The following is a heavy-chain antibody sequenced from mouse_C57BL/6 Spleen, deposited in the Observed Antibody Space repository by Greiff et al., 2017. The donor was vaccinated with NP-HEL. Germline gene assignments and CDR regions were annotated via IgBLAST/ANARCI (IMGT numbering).Heavy chain of an antibody. CDR1: GYTFTSYW. V-gene: IGHV1-55*01. J-gene: IGHJ4*01. CDR2: IYPGSGST. Sequence: QVQLQQPGAELVKPGASVKMSCKASGYTFTSYWITWVKQRPGQGLEWIGDIYPGSGSTNYNEKFKSKATLTVDTSSSTAYMQLSSLTSEDSAVYYCAREGQLRVGEGAMDYWGQGTSVTVSS. CDR3: AREGQLRVGEGAMDY. D-gene: IGHD1-1*01.